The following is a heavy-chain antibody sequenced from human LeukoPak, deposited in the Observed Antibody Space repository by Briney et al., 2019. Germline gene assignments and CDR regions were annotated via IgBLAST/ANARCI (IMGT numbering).Heavy chain of an antibody. CDR3: ARDQEAFDY. V-gene: IGHV1-46*01. J-gene: IGHJ4*02. CDR1: GYSFTSNY. CDR2: IYPRDGST. Sequence: ASVKVSCKASGYSFTSNYIHWVRQAPGQGLEWMGMIYPRDGSTSYAQKFQGRVTVTRDTSTSTVHMELSGLRPEDTAVYYCARDQEAFDYWGRGTLVTVSS.